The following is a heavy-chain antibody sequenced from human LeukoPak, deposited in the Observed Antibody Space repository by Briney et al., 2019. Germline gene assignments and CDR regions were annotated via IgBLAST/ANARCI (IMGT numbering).Heavy chain of an antibody. CDR3: AKPEDSSGYYLGAFDI. D-gene: IGHD3-22*01. V-gene: IGHV3-30*18. J-gene: IGHJ3*02. CDR2: ISYDGSNK. Sequence: GGSLRLSCAASGFTFSSYGMHWVRQAPGKGLEWVAVISYDGSNKYYADSVKGRFTISRDNSKNTLYLQMKSLRAEDTAVYYCAKPEDSSGYYLGAFDIWGQGTMVTVSS. CDR1: GFTFSSYG.